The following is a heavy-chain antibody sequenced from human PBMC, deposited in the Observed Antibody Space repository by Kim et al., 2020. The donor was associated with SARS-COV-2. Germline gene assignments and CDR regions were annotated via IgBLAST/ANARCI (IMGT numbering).Heavy chain of an antibody. CDR1: GGSISSYY. D-gene: IGHD3-9*01. J-gene: IGHJ4*02. CDR3: ARSGGVTGYPNDFDY. V-gene: IGHV4-59*08. CDR2: IYYSGST. Sequence: SETLSLTCTVSGGSISSYYWSWIRQPPGKGLEWIGYIYYSGSTNYNPSLKSRVTISVDTSKNQFSLKLSSVTAADTAVYYCARSGGVTGYPNDFDYWGQGTLVTVSS.